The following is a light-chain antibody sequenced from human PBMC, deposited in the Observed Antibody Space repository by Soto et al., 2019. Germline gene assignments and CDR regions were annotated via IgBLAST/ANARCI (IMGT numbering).Light chain of an antibody. V-gene: IGLV1-40*01. CDR1: SSYIGAGYD. CDR2: GNS. Sequence: QYVLTQLPSVSGAPGQRVTISCNGSSSYIGAGYDVHWYQQLPGTAPKLLIYGNSNRPSGVPDRFSGSKSGTSASLAITGLQAEDEADYYCQSYDSSLSALFGGGTKLTVL. CDR3: QSYDSSLSAL. J-gene: IGLJ3*02.